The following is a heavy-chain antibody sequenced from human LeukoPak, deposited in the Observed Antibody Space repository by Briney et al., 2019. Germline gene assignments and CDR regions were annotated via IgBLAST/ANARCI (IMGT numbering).Heavy chain of an antibody. CDR2: ISSSSSYT. CDR1: GFTFSDYY. Sequence: GGSLRLSCAASGFTFSDYYMSWIRQAPGKGLEWVSYISSSSSYTNYADSVKGRFTISRDNAKNSLYLQMNSLRAEDTAVYYCAREPIRGVFYFDSWGQGTLVTVSS. D-gene: IGHD3-10*01. J-gene: IGHJ4*02. V-gene: IGHV3-11*06. CDR3: AREPIRGVFYFDS.